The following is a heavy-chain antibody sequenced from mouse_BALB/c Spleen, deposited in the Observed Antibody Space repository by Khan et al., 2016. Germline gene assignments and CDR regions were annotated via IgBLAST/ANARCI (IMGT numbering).Heavy chain of an antibody. Sequence: QVQLKESGPGLVAPSQSLSITCTVPGFSLTSSGVHWVRQPPGKGLDWLGSIWAGGSTAYDWALMSRLSITKDNSQNQVFIKMNSLQTDDTALDYCARGDQDYDAWFASQGGGTLVTVSA. J-gene: IGHJ3*01. D-gene: IGHD2-4*01. V-gene: IGHV2-9*02. CDR2: IWAGGST. CDR1: GFSLTSSG. CDR3: ARGDQDYDAWFAS.